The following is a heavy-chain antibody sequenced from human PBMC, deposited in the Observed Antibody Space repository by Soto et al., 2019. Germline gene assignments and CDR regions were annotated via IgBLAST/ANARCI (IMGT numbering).Heavy chain of an antibody. CDR2: IFYSENT. J-gene: IGHJ4*02. Sequence: SETLSLTCTVSGDSVTSGSHYWSWIRQPPGKGLEYIGYIFYSENTSYHPSLKSRVTISVDTSKNQFSLKLSSVTAADTALYYCARARKSAYITGGFDSWGQGTLVTAPQ. V-gene: IGHV4-61*01. CDR3: ARARKSAYITGGFDS. CDR1: GDSVTSGSHY. D-gene: IGHD3-3*01.